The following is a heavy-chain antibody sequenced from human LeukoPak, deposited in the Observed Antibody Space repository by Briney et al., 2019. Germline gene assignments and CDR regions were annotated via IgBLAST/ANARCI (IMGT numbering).Heavy chain of an antibody. CDR2: IYTSGST. CDR3: ARGGSGRKTRSYFDY. D-gene: IGHD3-10*01. J-gene: IGHJ4*03. CDR1: GGSISSYY. V-gene: IGHV4-4*07. Sequence: PSETLSLTCTVPGGSISSYYWSWIRQPAGKGLEWIGRIYTSGSTNYNPSLKSRVTMSVDTSKNQFSLKLSSVTAADTAVYYCARGGSGRKTRSYFDYWGQGTVVPVSS.